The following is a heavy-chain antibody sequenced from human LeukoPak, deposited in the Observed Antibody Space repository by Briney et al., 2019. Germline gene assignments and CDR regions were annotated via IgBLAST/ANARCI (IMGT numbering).Heavy chain of an antibody. D-gene: IGHD6-13*01. CDR2: IYTSGST. V-gene: IGHV4-4*07. CDR3: ARGEYSSSWYPWFDP. CDR1: GGSISSYY. Sequence: SETLSLTCTVSGGSISSYYWSWIRQPAGKGLEWIGRIYTSGSTNYNPSLKSRVTMSVDTSKNQFSLKLSSVTAADTAVYYCARGEYSSSWYPWFDPWGQGTLVTVSS. J-gene: IGHJ5*02.